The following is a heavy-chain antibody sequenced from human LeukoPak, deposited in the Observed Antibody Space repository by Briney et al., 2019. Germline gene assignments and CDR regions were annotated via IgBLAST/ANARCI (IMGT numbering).Heavy chain of an antibody. V-gene: IGHV4-34*01. CDR3: ARGSVLMGYASFDY. CDR2: INHSGST. CDR1: GGSFSGYY. Sequence: PSETLSLTCAVYGGSFSGYYWSWIRQPPGKGLEWIGEINHSGSTNYNPSLKSRVTISVDTSKNQFSLKLSSVTAADTAAYYCARGSVLMGYASFDYWGQGALVTVSS. J-gene: IGHJ4*02. D-gene: IGHD2-8*01.